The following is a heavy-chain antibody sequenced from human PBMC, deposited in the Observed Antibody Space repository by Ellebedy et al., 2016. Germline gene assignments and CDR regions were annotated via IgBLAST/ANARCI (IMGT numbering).Heavy chain of an antibody. CDR2: ISGSGTST. V-gene: IGHV3-23*01. D-gene: IGHD1-26*01. J-gene: IGHJ4*02. Sequence: GGSLRLSCAASGFTFSSYAMSWVRQAPGKGLEWVSSISGSGTSTYYADSVKGRFTISRDNSKNTLYLQMNSLRAEDTAVYYCASFSGSYGNLDYWGQGTLVTVSS. CDR1: GFTFSSYA. CDR3: ASFSGSYGNLDY.